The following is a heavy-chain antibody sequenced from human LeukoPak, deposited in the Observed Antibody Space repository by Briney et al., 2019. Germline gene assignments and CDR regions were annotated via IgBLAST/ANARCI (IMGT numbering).Heavy chain of an antibody. Sequence: ASVKVSCKASGYSFTTYAMTWVRQAPGQGLEWMGWINTNTGNPTYAQGFTGRFVFSLDTSVNTAYLQISSLKAEDTAVYYCARELLITRTWFDPWGQGTLVTVSS. D-gene: IGHD3-22*01. CDR2: INTNTGNP. V-gene: IGHV7-4-1*02. J-gene: IGHJ5*02. CDR1: GYSFTTYA. CDR3: ARELLITRTWFDP.